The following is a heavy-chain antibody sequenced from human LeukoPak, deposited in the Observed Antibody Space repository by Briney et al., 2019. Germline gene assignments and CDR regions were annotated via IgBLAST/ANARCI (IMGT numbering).Heavy chain of an antibody. D-gene: IGHD3-10*01. CDR1: GGSISSYY. V-gene: IGHV4-59*01. Sequence: SETLSLTCTVSGGSISSYYWSWIRQPPGKGLEWIGYIYYSGSTNYNPSLKSRVTISVDTSKNQFSLKLSSVTAADTAVYYCARDSALAYYGMDVWGQGTTVTVSS. J-gene: IGHJ6*02. CDR2: IYYSGST. CDR3: ARDSALAYYGMDV.